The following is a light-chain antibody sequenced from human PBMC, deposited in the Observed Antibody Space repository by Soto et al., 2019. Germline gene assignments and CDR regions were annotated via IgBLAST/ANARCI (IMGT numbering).Light chain of an antibody. CDR3: CSYAGINALGV. CDR1: NSDVGSYDL. V-gene: IGLV2-23*01. Sequence: QSALTQPASVSGSPGQSITISCTGTNSDVGSYDLVSWYQQHPGKAPKLIIFEDSERPSGISNRFYGSNSGNTASLTISGLQAEDEADYYCCSYAGINALGVFGTGTKVTVL. CDR2: EDS. J-gene: IGLJ1*01.